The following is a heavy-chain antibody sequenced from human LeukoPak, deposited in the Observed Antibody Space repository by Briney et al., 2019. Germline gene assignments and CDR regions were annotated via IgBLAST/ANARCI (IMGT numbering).Heavy chain of an antibody. CDR2: INPSGGST. D-gene: IGHD3-10*02. CDR3: ARGVIRPTFAYYFDY. V-gene: IGHV1-46*01. Sequence: GASVKVSCKASGYTFTSYYMHWVRQAPGQGLEWMGIINPSGGSTSYAQKFQGRVTMTRDMSTSTVYMELSSLRSEDTAVYYCARGVIRPTFAYYFDYWGQGTLVTVSS. CDR1: GYTFTSYY. J-gene: IGHJ4*02.